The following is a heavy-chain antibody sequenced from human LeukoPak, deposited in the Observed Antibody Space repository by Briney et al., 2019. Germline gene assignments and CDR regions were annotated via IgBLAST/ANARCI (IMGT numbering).Heavy chain of an antibody. CDR1: GFTFSNFW. V-gene: IGHV3-7*04. CDR3: ARGDDFSGDH. Sequence: GGSLRLSCATSGFTFSNFWMSWVRQAPGRGLEWVANIHPEGNEKYHVEPVKGRFTISRDNARNLLFLQVNGLRVEDTAVYYCARGDDFSGDHGGQGTLVTVSS. J-gene: IGHJ4*02. CDR2: IHPEGNEK. D-gene: IGHD1-1*01.